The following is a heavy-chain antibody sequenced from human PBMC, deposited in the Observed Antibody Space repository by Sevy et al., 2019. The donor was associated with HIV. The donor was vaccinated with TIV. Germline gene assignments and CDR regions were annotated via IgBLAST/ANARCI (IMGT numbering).Heavy chain of an antibody. V-gene: IGHV3-74*01. Sequence: GGSLRLSCAASGLTFSSYWMHWVRQAPGKGLVWVSRINSDGSSTSYADSVKGRFTISRDNAKNTLYLQMNSLRAEDTAVYYCVRQRGDTVVLPDVLPDYGMDVWGQGTRVTVSS. D-gene: IGHD2-2*01. CDR2: INSDGSST. CDR1: GLTFSSYW. CDR3: VRQRGDTVVLPDVLPDYGMDV. J-gene: IGHJ6*02.